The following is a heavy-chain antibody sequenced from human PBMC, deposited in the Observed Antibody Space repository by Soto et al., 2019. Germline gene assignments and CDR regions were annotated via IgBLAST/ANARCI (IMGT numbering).Heavy chain of an antibody. D-gene: IGHD2-21*01. J-gene: IGHJ6*02. CDR2: IGTSGTPT. CDR3: TRILWSSRRDALDI. Sequence: GGSLRLSCIASGFTFRNYAMARVRQAPGEDLEWVSAIGTSGTPTLYADSVKSRFSISRDDSRNTVSLQMNSLGVEDTATYYCTRILWSSRRDALDIWGQGTTVTVS. CDR1: GFTFRNYA. V-gene: IGHV3-23*01.